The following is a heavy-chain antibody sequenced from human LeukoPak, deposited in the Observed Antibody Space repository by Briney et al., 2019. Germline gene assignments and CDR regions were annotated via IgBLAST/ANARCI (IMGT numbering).Heavy chain of an antibody. CDR1: GFTFSTYN. Sequence: GGSLRLSGAASGFTFSTYNMNWVRQAPGKGLKWFSSISSTGSAKYYADSVRGRFTISRDNANHSLYLQMNSLRAEDTAVYYCAKERRGYSYGYIDYWGQGSLVSVSS. CDR2: ISSTGSAK. D-gene: IGHD5-18*01. CDR3: AKERRGYSYGYIDY. V-gene: IGHV3-21*01. J-gene: IGHJ4*02.